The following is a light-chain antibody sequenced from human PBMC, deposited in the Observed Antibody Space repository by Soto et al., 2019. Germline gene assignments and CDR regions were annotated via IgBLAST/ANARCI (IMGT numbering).Light chain of an antibody. CDR3: SSYVGSGTYVV. CDR1: SSDVGTYNL. Sequence: QSLLTQRASVSGSPGQSVTISCTGTSSDVGTYNLVSWYQQHPGNAPKLMIYEGNKRPSGVSNRFSGSKSGNTASLTISGLQAEDEGDYYCSSYVGSGTYVVFGGGTKLTVL. CDR2: EGN. V-gene: IGLV2-23*01. J-gene: IGLJ2*01.